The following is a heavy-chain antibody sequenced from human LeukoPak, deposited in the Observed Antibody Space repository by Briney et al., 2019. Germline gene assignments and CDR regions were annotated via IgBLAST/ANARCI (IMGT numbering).Heavy chain of an antibody. J-gene: IGHJ3*02. Sequence: PSQTLSLTCTVSGGSISSGYYWGWIRQPPGKGLEWIGSIYHSGSTYYNPSLKSRVTISVDTSKNQFSLKLSSVTAADTAVYYCARDTDTAMVRAGAFDIWGQGTMVTVSS. CDR1: GGSISSGYY. V-gene: IGHV4-38-2*02. D-gene: IGHD5-18*01. CDR3: ARDTDTAMVRAGAFDI. CDR2: IYHSGST.